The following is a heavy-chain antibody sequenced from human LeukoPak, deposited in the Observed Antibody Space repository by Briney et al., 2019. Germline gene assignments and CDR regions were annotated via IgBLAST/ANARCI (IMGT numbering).Heavy chain of an antibody. V-gene: IGHV3-23*01. J-gene: IGHJ4*02. D-gene: IGHD1-1*01. CDR1: GFTFSSYA. CDR3: AKARSATYGTYYFDY. Sequence: GALRLSCAASGFTFSSYAMNWVRQAPGKGLEWVSISGSGGDTYYADSVKGRFTISRDNSKNTLYLQMNSLRAEDTAVYYCAKARSATYGTYYFDYWGQGTLVTVSS. CDR2: SGSGGDT.